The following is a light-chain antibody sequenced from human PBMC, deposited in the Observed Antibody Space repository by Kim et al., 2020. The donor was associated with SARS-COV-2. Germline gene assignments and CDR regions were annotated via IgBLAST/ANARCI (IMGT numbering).Light chain of an antibody. CDR3: QVWDSSSDHWV. V-gene: IGLV3-21*04. CDR2: YDS. J-gene: IGLJ3*02. Sequence: PGKTARITCGGNNIGSKSVHWYQQKPGQAPVLVIYYDSDRPSGIPERFSGSNSGNTATLTISKVEAGDEADYYCQVWDSSSDHWVFGGGTQLTVL. CDR1: NIGSKS.